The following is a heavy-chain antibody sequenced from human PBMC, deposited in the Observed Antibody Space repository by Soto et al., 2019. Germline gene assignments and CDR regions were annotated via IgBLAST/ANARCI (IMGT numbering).Heavy chain of an antibody. CDR3: ARGRLLNWNYFFYYGMDV. J-gene: IGHJ6*02. CDR1: GYTFTGYY. D-gene: IGHD1-7*01. V-gene: IGHV1-2*04. CDR2: INPNSGGT. Sequence: QVQLVQSGAEVKKPGASVKVSCKASGYTFTGYYMHWVRQAPGQGLEWMGWINPNSGGTNYAQKFQGWVTMTRDTSISTAYMELSRLRSDDTAVYYCARGRLLNWNYFFYYGMDVWGQGTTVTVSS.